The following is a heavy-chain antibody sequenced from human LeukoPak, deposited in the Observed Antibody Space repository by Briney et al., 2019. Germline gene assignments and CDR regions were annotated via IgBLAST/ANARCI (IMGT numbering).Heavy chain of an antibody. Sequence: GGSLRLSCAASGFSFSVYWMHWVRQAPGKGPVWVSRIKTDGSITDYADSVKGRFTISRDNAKNSLYLQMNSLRAEDTAVYYCARDQSMVRGRRGLNAFDIWGQGTLVTVSS. V-gene: IGHV3-74*01. J-gene: IGHJ3*02. D-gene: IGHD3-10*01. CDR3: ARDQSMVRGRRGLNAFDI. CDR1: GFSFSVYW. CDR2: IKTDGSIT.